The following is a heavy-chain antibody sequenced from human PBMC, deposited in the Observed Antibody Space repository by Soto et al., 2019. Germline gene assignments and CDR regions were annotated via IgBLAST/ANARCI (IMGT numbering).Heavy chain of an antibody. CDR1: GFTFSSYC. D-gene: IGHD6-13*01. Sequence: GGSLRLSCAASGFTFSSYCMHWVRQAPGKGLEWVAVIWYDGSNKYYADSVKGRFTISRDNSKNTLYLQMNSLRAEDTAVYYCARGLPGYSSSWYGYWGQGTLDTVSS. V-gene: IGHV3-33*01. CDR3: ARGLPGYSSSWYGY. J-gene: IGHJ4*02. CDR2: IWYDGSNK.